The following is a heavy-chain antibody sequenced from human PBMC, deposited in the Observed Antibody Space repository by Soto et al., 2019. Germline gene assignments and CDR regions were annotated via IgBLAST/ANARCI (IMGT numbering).Heavy chain of an antibody. CDR2: ISYDGSNK. J-gene: IGHJ4*02. CDR3: ARGGLLWFGELCDY. Sequence: QVQLVESGGGVVQPGRSLRLSCAASGFTFSSYAMHWVRQAPGKGLERVAVISYDGSNKYYADSVKGRFTISRDNSKNTLYMQMNSLRAEDTAVYYCARGGLLWFGELCDYWGQGTLVTVSS. D-gene: IGHD3-10*01. V-gene: IGHV3-30-3*01. CDR1: GFTFSSYA.